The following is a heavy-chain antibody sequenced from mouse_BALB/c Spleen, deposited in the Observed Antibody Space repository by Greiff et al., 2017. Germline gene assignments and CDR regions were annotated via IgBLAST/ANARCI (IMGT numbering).Heavy chain of an antibody. J-gene: IGHJ3*01. CDR1: GFTFTDYY. CDR2: IRNKANGYTT. CDR3: ARTGSTFAY. V-gene: IGHV7-3*02. Sequence: DVKLVESGGGLVQPGGSLRLSCATSGFTFTDYYMSWVRQPPGKALEWLGFIRNKANGYTTEYSASVKGRFTISRDNSQSILYLQMNTLRAEDSATYYCARTGSTFAYWGQGTLVTVSA. D-gene: IGHD1-1*01.